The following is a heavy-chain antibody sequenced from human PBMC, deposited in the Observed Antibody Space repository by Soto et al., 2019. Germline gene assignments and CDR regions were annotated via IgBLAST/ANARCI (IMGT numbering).Heavy chain of an antibody. V-gene: IGHV3-64*01. CDR1: GLTFSSYA. Sequence: GGSLRLSCAAPGLTFSSYAMHWVRQAPGKGLEYVSAISSNGGSTYYANSVKGRFTISRDNSKNTLYLQMGSLRAEDMAVYYCAGGHSSGWYGYYYYMDVWGKGTTVTVSS. CDR3: AGGHSSGWYGYYYYMDV. J-gene: IGHJ6*03. D-gene: IGHD6-19*01. CDR2: ISSNGGST.